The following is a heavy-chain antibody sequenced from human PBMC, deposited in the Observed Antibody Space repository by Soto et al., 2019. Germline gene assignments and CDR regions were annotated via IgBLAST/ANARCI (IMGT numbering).Heavy chain of an antibody. V-gene: IGHV1-2*02. CDR1: GYTFTGYY. CDR3: ARDFRGSGYDPSYYYYMDV. CDR2: INPNSGGT. Sequence: ASVKVSCKASGYTFTGYYMHWVRQAPGQGLEWMGWINPNSGGTNYAQKFQGRVTMTRDTSISTAYMELSRLRSDDTAVYYCARDFRGSGYDPSYYYYMDVWGKGTTVTVSS. D-gene: IGHD5-12*01. J-gene: IGHJ6*03.